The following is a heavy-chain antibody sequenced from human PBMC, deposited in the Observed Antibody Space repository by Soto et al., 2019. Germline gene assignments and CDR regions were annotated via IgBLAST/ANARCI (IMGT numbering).Heavy chain of an antibody. J-gene: IGHJ6*02. CDR3: ALGRGATPYYCGMDV. V-gene: IGHV1-69*13. D-gene: IGHD1-26*01. Sequence: SVKVTCKAYGGTFSSYAISWVRQAPGQGLEWMGGIIPIFGTANYAQKFQGRVTITADESTSTAYMELSSLRSEDTAVYYCALGRGATPYYCGMDVWGQGTTVTVSS. CDR2: IIPIFGTA. CDR1: GGTFSSYA.